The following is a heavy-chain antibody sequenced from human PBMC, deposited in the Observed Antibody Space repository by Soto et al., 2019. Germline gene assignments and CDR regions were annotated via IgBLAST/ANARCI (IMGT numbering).Heavy chain of an antibody. CDR2: MYYNGNI. Sequence: SETLSLTCNVSGGSISNYYWTWVRQSPEEGLEWIGYMYYNGNINYNPSLKSRVTISIDTSKNQFSLTLKSVTAADTAVYYCASGGNWFDPWGQGVLVTVSS. J-gene: IGHJ5*02. CDR1: GGSISNYY. CDR3: ASGGNWFDP. V-gene: IGHV4-59*01. D-gene: IGHD3-16*01.